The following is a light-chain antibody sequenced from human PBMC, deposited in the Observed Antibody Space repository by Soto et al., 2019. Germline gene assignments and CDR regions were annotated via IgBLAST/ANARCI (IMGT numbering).Light chain of an antibody. CDR2: EAS. J-gene: IGKJ2*01. CDR3: HHYSICLSYH. CDR1: QNIGRA. V-gene: IGKV3D-15*01. Sequence: EIVVTQSPATLSVSPGESVTLSCRASQNIGRALAWDLQKPGQVPRLLISEASNRATGISGRFSGTGSGSEFTLTIPGLKSEDFAVYYCHHYSICLSYHFGQGTKVDIK.